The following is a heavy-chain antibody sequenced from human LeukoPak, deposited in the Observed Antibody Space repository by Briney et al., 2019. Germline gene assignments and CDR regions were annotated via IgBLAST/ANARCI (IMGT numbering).Heavy chain of an antibody. CDR1: GGSISSSSFY. Sequence: SETLSLTCTVSGGSISSSSFYWGWIRQPPGKGLEWIGNIYYDRSTYYNPSLKSRVTISVDTSKNQFSLKLNSVTAADTAVYYCAKTGKTLLNYDFDYWGQGTLVTVSS. CDR3: AKTGKTLLNYDFDY. D-gene: IGHD1-7*01. CDR2: IYYDRST. J-gene: IGHJ4*02. V-gene: IGHV4-39*07.